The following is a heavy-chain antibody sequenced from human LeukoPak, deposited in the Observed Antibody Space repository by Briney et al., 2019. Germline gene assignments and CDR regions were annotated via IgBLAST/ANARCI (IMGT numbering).Heavy chain of an antibody. V-gene: IGHV4-59*01. CDR2: IYYSGST. Sequence: KSSEALSLTCTVSGGSISSYYWSWIRQPPGKGLEWIGYIYYSGSTNYNPSLKSRVTISVDTSKNQFSLKLSSVAAADTAVYYCARGSGYDFDYWGQGTLVTVSS. J-gene: IGHJ4*02. CDR1: GGSISSYY. CDR3: ARGSGYDFDY. D-gene: IGHD5-12*01.